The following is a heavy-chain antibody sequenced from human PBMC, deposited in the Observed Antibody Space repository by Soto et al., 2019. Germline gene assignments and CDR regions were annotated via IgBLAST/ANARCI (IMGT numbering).Heavy chain of an antibody. J-gene: IGHJ3*02. V-gene: IGHV3-23*01. CDR2: ISGSGGST. CDR1: GFTFSSYA. D-gene: IGHD3-3*01. CDR3: AKVKSGFDAFDI. Sequence: EVQLLESGGGLVQPGGSLRLSCAASGFTFSSYAMSWVRQAPGKGLEWVSAISGSGGSTYYADSVKGRFTISRDNSKNTLYLQMHSLRAEDTAVYYCAKVKSGFDAFDIWGQGTMVTVSS.